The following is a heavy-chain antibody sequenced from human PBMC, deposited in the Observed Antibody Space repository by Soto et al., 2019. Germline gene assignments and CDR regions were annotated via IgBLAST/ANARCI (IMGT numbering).Heavy chain of an antibody. CDR1: GFTFSSYA. CDR2: IYPGGTT. CDR3: HGYGY. Sequence: PGGSLRLSCAASGFTFSSYAMSWVRQAPGKGLEWVSVIYPGGTTFYADSVKGRFTISRDNSKNTLYLQMNSLRAEDTAVYYCHGYGYWGQGTLVTVSS. J-gene: IGHJ4*02. V-gene: IGHV3-53*01. D-gene: IGHD5-12*01.